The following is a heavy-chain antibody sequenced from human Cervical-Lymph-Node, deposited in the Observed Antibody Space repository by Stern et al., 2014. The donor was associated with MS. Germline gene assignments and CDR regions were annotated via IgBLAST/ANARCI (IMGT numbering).Heavy chain of an antibody. J-gene: IGHJ4*02. CDR3: ARAYGGTYYYDF. CDR1: GFTFADYA. V-gene: IGHV3-9*01. CDR2: INGNSGSL. Sequence: EVQLVESGGGLVQPGRSLRLSCVASGFTFADYAMHLVRKAPGKGLEWVSSINGNSGSLAYADSVKGRFTISRDNAQNSLLLQMNSLSAEDTAFYYCARAYGGTYYYDFWGQGTLVTVSS. D-gene: IGHD2-21*01.